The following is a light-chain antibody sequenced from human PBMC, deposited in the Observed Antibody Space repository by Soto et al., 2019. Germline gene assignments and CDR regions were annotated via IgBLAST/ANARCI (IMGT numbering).Light chain of an antibody. J-gene: IGKJ1*01. CDR3: QHYTDSLWT. CDR2: GTS. V-gene: IGKV3-20*01. CDR1: QTASSSY. Sequence: EIVLTQSPDTLSLSPGEGATLSCRASQTASSSYLAWYQQKPGQAPRLLIYGTSTRATGIPDRFSGSGSGTDFTLTISGLEHEDFPVYYCQHYTDSLWTFGQGTKVDIK.